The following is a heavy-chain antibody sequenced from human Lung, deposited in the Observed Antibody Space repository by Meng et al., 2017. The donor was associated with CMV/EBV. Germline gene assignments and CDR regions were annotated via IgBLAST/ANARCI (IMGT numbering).Heavy chain of an antibody. CDR1: SGSLTDYF. CDR2: ISHNGRT. J-gene: IGHJ4*02. CDR3: ARGRTDFDS. D-gene: IGHD1-1*01. Sequence: SETXSLTCAVYSGSLTDYFWSWIRQSPEKGLEWIGDISHNGRTNYNPSLKSRVTISVDTSSNQFFLKVTSVTAADTAVYYCARGRTDFDSWGQGTLVTVSS. V-gene: IGHV4-34*01.